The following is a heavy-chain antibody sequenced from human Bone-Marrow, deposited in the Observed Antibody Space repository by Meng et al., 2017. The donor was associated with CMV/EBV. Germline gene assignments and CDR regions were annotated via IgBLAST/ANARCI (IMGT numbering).Heavy chain of an antibody. CDR1: GYTFTSYY. J-gene: IGHJ5*02. D-gene: IGHD1-26*01. CDR3: ARVIGWELLLIGSGWFDP. V-gene: IGHV1-2*02. CDR2: INPNSGGT. Sequence: ASVKVSCKASGYTFTSYYMHWVRQAPGQGLEWMGIINPNSGGTNYAQKFQGRVTMTRDTSISTAYMELSRLRSDDTAVYYCARVIGWELLLIGSGWFDPWGQGTLVTVSS.